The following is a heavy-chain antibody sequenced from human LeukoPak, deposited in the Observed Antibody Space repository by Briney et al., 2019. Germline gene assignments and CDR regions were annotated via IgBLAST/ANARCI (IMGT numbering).Heavy chain of an antibody. D-gene: IGHD6-19*01. J-gene: IGHJ6*02. CDR2: INTNTGNP. Sequence: ASVKVSCKASGYTFTSYAMNWVRQAPGQGLEWMGWINTNTGNPTYAQGFTERFVFSLDTSVSTAYLQICSLKAEDTAVYYCARSTYSSGWPYYYYYGMDVWGQGTTVTVSS. CDR1: GYTFTSYA. V-gene: IGHV7-4-1*01. CDR3: ARSTYSSGWPYYYYYGMDV.